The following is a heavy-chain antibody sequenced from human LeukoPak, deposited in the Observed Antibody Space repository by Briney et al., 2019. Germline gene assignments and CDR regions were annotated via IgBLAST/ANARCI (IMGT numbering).Heavy chain of an antibody. Sequence: GASVKGSCKASGYTLTELSMHWVRQAPGKGLEWMGGFDPEDGETIYAQKFQGRVTMTEDTSTDTAYMELSSLRSDDTAMYYCARGTFYGDYVYELNDAFDIWGQGTMVTVSS. V-gene: IGHV1-24*01. D-gene: IGHD4-17*01. CDR3: ARGTFYGDYVYELNDAFDI. CDR2: FDPEDGET. J-gene: IGHJ3*02. CDR1: GYTLTELS.